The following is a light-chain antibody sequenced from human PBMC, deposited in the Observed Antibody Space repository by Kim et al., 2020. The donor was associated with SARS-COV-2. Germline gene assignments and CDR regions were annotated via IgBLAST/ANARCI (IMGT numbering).Light chain of an antibody. CDR2: GAS. Sequence: SPGERPTRSCRASPSVSSSYLAWYQQNPGQAPRLFFYGASSRATGIPDRFSGSGSGTDFTLTISRLEPEDFAVYYCQQYGSSPLTFGGGTKVDIK. CDR1: PSVSSSY. CDR3: QQYGSSPLT. J-gene: IGKJ4*01. V-gene: IGKV3-20*01.